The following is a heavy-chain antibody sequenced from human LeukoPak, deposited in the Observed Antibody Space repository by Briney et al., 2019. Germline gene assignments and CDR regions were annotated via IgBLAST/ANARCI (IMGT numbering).Heavy chain of an antibody. CDR2: INPNSGGT. D-gene: IGHD6-13*01. V-gene: IGHV1-2*02. CDR3: ARDPGIAAAGWVEYYYYYYMDV. CDR1: GYTFTGYY. Sequence: ASVKVSCKASGYTFTGYYMHWVRQAPGQGLEWMGWINPNSGGTNYAQKFRGRVTMTRDTSISTAYMELSRLRSDDTAVYYCARDPGIAAAGWVEYYYYYYMDVWGKGTTVTVSS. J-gene: IGHJ6*03.